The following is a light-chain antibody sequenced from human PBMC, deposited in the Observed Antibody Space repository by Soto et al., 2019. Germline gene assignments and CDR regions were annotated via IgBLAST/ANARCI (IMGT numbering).Light chain of an antibody. CDR3: KQRSNRIT. V-gene: IGKV3-11*01. Sequence: VLTQSQATMAMSPGQRAILSCRASQSVAGSLAWYQQKPGQAPRLLIYAISTRASATQARFSGSGSGTDFTLTVRRLEPDEFALYYCKQRSNRITFGQGTRLEIK. J-gene: IGKJ5*01. CDR2: AIS. CDR1: QSVAGS.